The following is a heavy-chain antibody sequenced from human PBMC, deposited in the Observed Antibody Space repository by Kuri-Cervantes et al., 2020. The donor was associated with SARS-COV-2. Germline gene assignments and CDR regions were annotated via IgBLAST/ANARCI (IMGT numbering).Heavy chain of an antibody. V-gene: IGHV3-7*01. CDR3: ARAGDVGRWLQEYYFDY. D-gene: IGHD5-24*01. Sequence: GGSLRLSCAASGFTFSSYWMSWVRQAPGKGLEWVANIKQDGSEKYYVDSVKGRFTISRDNAKKSLYLQMNSLRAEDTAVYYCARAGDVGRWLQEYYFDYWGQGTLVTVSS. J-gene: IGHJ4*02. CDR2: IKQDGSEK. CDR1: GFTFSSYW.